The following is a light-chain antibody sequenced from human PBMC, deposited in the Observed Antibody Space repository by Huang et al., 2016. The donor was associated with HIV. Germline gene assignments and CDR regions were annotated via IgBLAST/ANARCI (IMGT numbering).Light chain of an antibody. V-gene: IGKV3-15*01. J-gene: IGKJ3*01. Sequence: EIVMTQSPATLSVSQGERATLSCRASQSISNNLAWYQQKPGQAPRLLIYGAFTRATGVPARFSGSGSGTEFTLTISSLQSEDFAVYYCQQYNNWLLFTFGPGTKVDIK. CDR2: GAF. CDR3: QQYNNWLLFT. CDR1: QSISNN.